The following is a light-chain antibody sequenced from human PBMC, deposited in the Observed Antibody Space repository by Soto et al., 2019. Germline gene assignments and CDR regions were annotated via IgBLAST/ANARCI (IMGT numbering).Light chain of an antibody. Sequence: EIVMTQSPATLSLSPGERATLSCRASQSVRSDLAWYQQKPGQAPRLLMYGASSRATGIPDRFSGSGSGTDFTLTISRLEPEDFAVYYCHQYGSSRTFGQGTKVDIK. CDR2: GAS. V-gene: IGKV3-20*01. J-gene: IGKJ1*01. CDR1: QSVRSD. CDR3: HQYGSSRT.